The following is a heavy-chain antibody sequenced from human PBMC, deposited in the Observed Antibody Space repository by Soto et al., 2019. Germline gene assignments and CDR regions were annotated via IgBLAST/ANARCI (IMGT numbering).Heavy chain of an antibody. D-gene: IGHD2-21*02. V-gene: IGHV4-30-4*01. Sequence: PSETLSLTCTVSGGSISTDDHYWSWIRQSPGKGLEWIGYVYYSGTTHYNPSLKSRLFISLDTSKNHFSLQLTSVTAADTAVYYCARAMVVTQNWFDPWGQGTLVTVSS. J-gene: IGHJ5*02. CDR1: GGSISTDDHY. CDR2: VYYSGTT. CDR3: ARAMVVTQNWFDP.